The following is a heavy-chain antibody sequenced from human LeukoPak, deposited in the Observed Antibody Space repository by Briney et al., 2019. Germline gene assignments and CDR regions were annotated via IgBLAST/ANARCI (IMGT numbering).Heavy chain of an antibody. CDR2: IYTSGRT. Sequence: PSQTLSLTCTVSGGSLNSGTSYWSWIRQPAGKGLEWIGRIYTSGRTYYNPSLRSRVTISVDMSKNQFSLRLSSVTAADTAVYYCARDCVGYCSSTSNDLDAFDIWGQGTMVTVSS. V-gene: IGHV4-61*02. CDR3: ARDCVGYCSSTSNDLDAFDI. D-gene: IGHD2-2*01. CDR1: GGSLNSGTSY. J-gene: IGHJ3*02.